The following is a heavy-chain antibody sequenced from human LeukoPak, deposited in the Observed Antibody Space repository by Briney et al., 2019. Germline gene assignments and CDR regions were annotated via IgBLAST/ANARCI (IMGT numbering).Heavy chain of an antibody. D-gene: IGHD3-3*01. Sequence: ASVKVSCKASGYTFTSYGISWVRQAPGQGLEWMGWINPNSGGTNYAQKFQGRVTMTRDTSISTAYMELSRLRSDDTAVYYCARETITIFGVVTRYYFDYWGQGTLVTVSS. CDR2: INPNSGGT. V-gene: IGHV1-2*02. CDR1: GYTFTSYG. J-gene: IGHJ4*02. CDR3: ARETITIFGVVTRYYFDY.